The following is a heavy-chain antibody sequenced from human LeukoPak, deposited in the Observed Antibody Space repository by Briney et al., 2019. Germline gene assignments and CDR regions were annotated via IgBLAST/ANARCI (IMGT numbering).Heavy chain of an antibody. J-gene: IGHJ4*02. V-gene: IGHV3-23*01. CDR1: GFTFSSYP. D-gene: IGHD4-11*01. CDR3: SKAGDTNYYRHGDY. Sequence: GGTLRLSCATSGFTFSSYPMSWVRQAPGRGLEWVSVISGNSGATYYADSVKGRFTISRDNAKNTVYLQMNNLRGQHTALYYCSKAGDTNYYRHGDYWGQGTLVTVSS. CDR2: ISGNSGAT.